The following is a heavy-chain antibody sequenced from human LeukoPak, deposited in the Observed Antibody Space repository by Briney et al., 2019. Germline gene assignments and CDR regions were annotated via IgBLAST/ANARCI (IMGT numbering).Heavy chain of an antibody. CDR1: GFSYSSCA. CDR3: AKKPRGYCTYDDCSFDY. Sequence: PGGSLRLSCAASGFSYSSCAMTWVRRAPGKGLEWVSTVGGSGSSTYYADSVKGRFTISRDNSKNTLYLQMNSLRAEDTAVYYCAKKPRGYCTYDDCSFDYWGQGTLVTVSS. D-gene: IGHD2-8*01. CDR2: VGGSGSST. V-gene: IGHV3-23*01. J-gene: IGHJ4*02.